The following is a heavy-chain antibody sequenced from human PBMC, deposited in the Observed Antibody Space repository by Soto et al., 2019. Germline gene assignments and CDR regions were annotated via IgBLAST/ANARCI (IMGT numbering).Heavy chain of an antibody. V-gene: IGHV4-4*02. CDR2: IYHSGST. CDR3: AKRTLRRLRFVETH. Sequence: QVQLQESGPGLVKPSGTLSLTCAVSGDSMRNTNWWSWVRQPPGKGLERIGAIYHSGSTNYNPSFNSRVTMSVDKSKNQFSLNLTAVTAADTAVYYCAKRTLRRLRFVETHWGQGTLVTVSS. D-gene: IGHD3-3*01. CDR1: GDSMRNTNW. J-gene: IGHJ4*02.